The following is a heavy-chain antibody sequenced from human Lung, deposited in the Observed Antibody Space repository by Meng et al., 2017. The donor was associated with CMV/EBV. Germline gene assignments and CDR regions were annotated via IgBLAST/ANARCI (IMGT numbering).Heavy chain of an antibody. CDR2: VGGCDGDT. D-gene: IGHD3-9*01. Sequence: ASVKVSCKASGYTFSRYGISWVRQAPGQGLEWLGWVGGCDGDTNYAPELQGRVTMTTDTSTNTGYMELRSLRSDDTAVDYCARGWECLDRSDDCDIWGQGTXVTVSS. CDR1: GYTFSRYG. V-gene: IGHV1-18*01. J-gene: IGHJ3*02. CDR3: ARGWECLDRSDDCDI.